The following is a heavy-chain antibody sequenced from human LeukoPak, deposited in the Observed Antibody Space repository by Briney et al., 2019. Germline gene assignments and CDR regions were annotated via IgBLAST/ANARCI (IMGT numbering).Heavy chain of an antibody. D-gene: IGHD3-9*01. J-gene: IGHJ4*02. Sequence: SETLSLTCAVYGGSFSGYYWSWIRQPPGKGLEWIGEINHSGSTNYNPSLKSRVTISVDTSKNQFSLKLSSVTAADTAVYYCARGPSPRYYDILTGYYSVYYFDYWGQGTLVTVSS. CDR2: INHSGST. V-gene: IGHV4-34*01. CDR3: ARGPSPRYYDILTGYYSVYYFDY. CDR1: GGSFSGYY.